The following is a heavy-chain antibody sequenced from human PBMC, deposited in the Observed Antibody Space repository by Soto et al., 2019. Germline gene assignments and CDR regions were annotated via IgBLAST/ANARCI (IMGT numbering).Heavy chain of an antibody. D-gene: IGHD3-10*01. CDR1: GFTFSSYW. CDR2: IKQDGSEK. CDR3: ARRRGDYYGSGSYIRWFDP. Sequence: GGSLRLSCAAYGFTFSSYWMSWVRQAPGKGLEWVANIKQDGSEKYYVDSVKGRFTISRDNAKNSLYLQMNSLRAEDTAVYYCARRRGDYYGSGSYIRWFDPWGQGT. J-gene: IGHJ5*02. V-gene: IGHV3-7*01.